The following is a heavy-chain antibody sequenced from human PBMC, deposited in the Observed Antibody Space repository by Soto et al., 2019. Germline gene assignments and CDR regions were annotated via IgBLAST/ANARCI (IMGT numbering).Heavy chain of an antibody. CDR1: GFTFSSYW. J-gene: IGHJ5*02. V-gene: IGHV3-74*01. CDR2: INSDGSST. Sequence: PGGSLRLSCAASGFTFSSYWMHWVRQAPGKGLVWVSRINSDGSSTSYADSVKGRFTISRDNAKNTLYLQMNSLRAEDTAVYYCARERGPVVPQGFMVMDWFDPWGQGTLVTVSS. D-gene: IGHD2-21*01. CDR3: ARERGPVVPQGFMVMDWFDP.